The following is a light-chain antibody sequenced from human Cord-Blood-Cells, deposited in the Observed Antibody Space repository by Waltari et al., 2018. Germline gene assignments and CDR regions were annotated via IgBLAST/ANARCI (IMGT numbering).Light chain of an antibody. CDR2: DAS. CDR1: NIGSKS. V-gene: IGLV3-21*02. J-gene: IGLJ3*02. Sequence: SYVLTQPPSVSVAPGQTARTTCGGNNIGSKSVHWYQQKPGQAPVLVVYDASERPSGLPERFSGSNSGNTGTLPISRVEAGDEADYYCQVWDSSSDHWVFGGGTKLTVL. CDR3: QVWDSSSDHWV.